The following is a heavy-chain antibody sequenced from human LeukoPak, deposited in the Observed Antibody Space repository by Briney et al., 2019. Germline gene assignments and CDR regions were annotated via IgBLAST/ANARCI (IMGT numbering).Heavy chain of an antibody. Sequence: GGSLRLSCAASGFTFDDYAMHWVRQAPGKGLEWVSGISWNSGSIGYADSVKGRFTISRDNAKNSLYLQMNSLRAEDTALYYCAKDIRGGLEDLTPTGFDYWGQGTLVTVSS. D-gene: IGHD1-1*01. CDR2: ISWNSGSI. CDR1: GFTFDDYA. CDR3: AKDIRGGLEDLTPTGFDY. V-gene: IGHV3-9*01. J-gene: IGHJ4*02.